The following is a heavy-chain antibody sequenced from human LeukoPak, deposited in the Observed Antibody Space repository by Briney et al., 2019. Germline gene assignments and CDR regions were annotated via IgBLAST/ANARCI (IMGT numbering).Heavy chain of an antibody. CDR2: IYYSGST. J-gene: IGHJ4*02. V-gene: IGHV4-39*07. D-gene: IGHD6-13*01. CDR1: GGSISSSSYY. Sequence: SETLSLTCTVSGGSISSSSYYWGWIRQPPGKGLEWIGSIYYSGSTYYNPSLKSRVTISVDTSKNQFSLKLSSVTAADTAVYYCARDNDVHSSSWPRFDYWGQGTLVTVSS. CDR3: ARDNDVHSSSWPRFDY.